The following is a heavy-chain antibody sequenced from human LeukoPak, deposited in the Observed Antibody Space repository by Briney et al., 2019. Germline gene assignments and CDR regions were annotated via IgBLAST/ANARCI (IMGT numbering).Heavy chain of an antibody. V-gene: IGHV1-69*04. Sequence: GASVKVSCKASGGNFSSYAMSWVRQAPGQGLEWIGRIIPILGLANYAQNFQGRVTITADKSTSTAYMELSSLRSADTAVYYCAREYYYDSSGLLDPSFDYWGQGTLVTVSS. J-gene: IGHJ4*02. D-gene: IGHD3-22*01. CDR1: GGNFSSYA. CDR3: AREYYYDSSGLLDPSFDY. CDR2: IIPILGLA.